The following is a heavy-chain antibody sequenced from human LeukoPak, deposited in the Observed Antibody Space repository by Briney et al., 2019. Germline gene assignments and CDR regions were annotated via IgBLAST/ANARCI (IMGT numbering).Heavy chain of an antibody. Sequence: ASVKVSCKASGGTFSSYAISWVRQAPGQGPEWMGGIIPIFGTANYAQKFQGRVTITADESTSTAYMELSSLRSEDTAVYYCARESSLTVRGVIMNYFDYWGQGTLVTVSS. CDR1: GGTFSSYA. CDR2: IIPIFGTA. CDR3: ARESSLTVRGVIMNYFDY. V-gene: IGHV1-69*13. J-gene: IGHJ4*02. D-gene: IGHD3-10*01.